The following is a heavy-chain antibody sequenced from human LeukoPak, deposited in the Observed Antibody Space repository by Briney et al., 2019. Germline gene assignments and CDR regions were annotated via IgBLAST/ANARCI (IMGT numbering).Heavy chain of an antibody. CDR1: GFTFSSYA. CDR2: ISTSGGST. CDR3: AKGVLRSGIYYYGMDV. Sequence: GGSLRLSCAASGFTFSSYAMSWVRQAPGKGLEWVSAISTSGGSTYYADSVKGRFTISRDNSKNTLYLQMNSLRAEDTAVYYCAKGVLRSGIYYYGMDVWGQGTTVTVSS. V-gene: IGHV3-23*01. J-gene: IGHJ6*02. D-gene: IGHD3-10*01.